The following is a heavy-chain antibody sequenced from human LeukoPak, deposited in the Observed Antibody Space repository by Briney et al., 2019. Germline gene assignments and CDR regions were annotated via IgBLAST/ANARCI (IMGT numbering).Heavy chain of an antibody. CDR3: AKDVSALSHYYGMDV. D-gene: IGHD2/OR15-2a*01. V-gene: IGHV3-30*18. CDR1: GFTFSSYS. CDR2: ISYDGSNK. Sequence: GGSLRLSCAASGFTFSSYSMNWVRQAPGKGLEWVAVISYDGSNKYYADSVKGRFTISRDNSKNTLYLQMNSLRAEDTAVYYCAKDVSALSHYYGMDVRGQGTTVTVSS. J-gene: IGHJ6*02.